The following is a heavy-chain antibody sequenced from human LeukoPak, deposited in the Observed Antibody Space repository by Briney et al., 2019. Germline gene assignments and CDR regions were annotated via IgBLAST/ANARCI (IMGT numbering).Heavy chain of an antibody. CDR3: AKTPGTAIVPEYWFDP. J-gene: IGHJ5*02. CDR2: IRWNSGSI. D-gene: IGHD5-18*01. CDR1: GFTFDDYA. Sequence: LAGGSLRLSCAASGFTFDDYAMHWVRQAPGKGLEWVSGIRWNSGSIGYADSVKGRFTISRDNAKNSLYLQMNSLRAEDTAFYYCAKTPGTAIVPEYWFDPWGQGTLVTVSS. V-gene: IGHV3-9*01.